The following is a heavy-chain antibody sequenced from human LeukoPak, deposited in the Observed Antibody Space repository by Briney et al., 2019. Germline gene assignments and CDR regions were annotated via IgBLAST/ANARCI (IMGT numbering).Heavy chain of an antibody. V-gene: IGHV4-30-4*08. Sequence: SETLSLTCTVSGGSISSGDYYWGWIRQPPGKGLEWIGYIYYSGSTYYNPSLKRRVTISVDTSKNQFSLKLSSVTAADTAVYYCARLSGSYYPDYWGQGTLVTVSS. D-gene: IGHD1-26*01. CDR2: IYYSGST. CDR3: ARLSGSYYPDY. J-gene: IGHJ4*02. CDR1: GGSISSGDYY.